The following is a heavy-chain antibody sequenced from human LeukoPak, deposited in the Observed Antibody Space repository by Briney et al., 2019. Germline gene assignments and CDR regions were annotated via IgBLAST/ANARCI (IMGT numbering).Heavy chain of an antibody. Sequence: ASVTVSCKASGGTFSSYTISWVRQAPGQGLEWMGRIIPILGIANYAQKFQGRVTITADKSTSTAYMELSSLRSEDTAVYYCARLPAGDTAMVPYYYYGMDVWGQGTTVTVSS. V-gene: IGHV1-69*02. CDR3: ARLPAGDTAMVPYYYYGMDV. CDR1: GGTFSSYT. J-gene: IGHJ6*02. D-gene: IGHD5-18*01. CDR2: IIPILGIA.